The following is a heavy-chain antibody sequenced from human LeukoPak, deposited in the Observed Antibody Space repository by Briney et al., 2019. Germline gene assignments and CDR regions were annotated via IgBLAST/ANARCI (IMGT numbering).Heavy chain of an antibody. CDR2: IHNSGTT. D-gene: IGHD3-10*01. Sequence: SETLSLTCAVSGGPFSGYFWSWIHQSSGKGLEWIGEIHNSGTTNYNPSLNSRVTISEDTSKNQFYLNLSSVTAADTAVYYCARRYYYNLGSFPFDFWGQGTLVTVSS. J-gene: IGHJ4*02. V-gene: IGHV4-34*01. CDR1: GGPFSGYF. CDR3: ARRYYYNLGSFPFDF.